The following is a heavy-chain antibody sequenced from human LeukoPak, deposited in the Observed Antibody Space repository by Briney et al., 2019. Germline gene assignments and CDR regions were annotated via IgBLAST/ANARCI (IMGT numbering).Heavy chain of an antibody. CDR1: GFTFSSYA. V-gene: IGHV3-30-3*01. CDR3: ARVLPYSGHVYYYGMDV. J-gene: IGHJ6*02. Sequence: GRSLRLSCAASGFTFSSYAMHWVRQAPGKGLEWVAVISYDGSNKYYADSVKGRFTISRDNSKNTLYLQMNNLRAEDTAVYYCARVLPYSGHVYYYGMDVWGQGTTVTVSS. CDR2: ISYDGSNK. D-gene: IGHD5-12*01.